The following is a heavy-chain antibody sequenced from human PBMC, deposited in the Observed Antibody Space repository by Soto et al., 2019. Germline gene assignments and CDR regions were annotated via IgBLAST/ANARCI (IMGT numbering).Heavy chain of an antibody. V-gene: IGHV1-18*01. D-gene: IGHD3-10*01. Sequence: QVQLVQSGAEVKKPGASVKVSCKASGYTFTSYGSSWVRQAPGQGLEWMGWISAYNGNTNYAQKLQGRVTMTTDTSTSTAYRALRSLRSDVTAVNYCARPRCRGDWFERWGQGTLVTVSS. J-gene: IGHJ5*02. CDR2: ISAYNGNT. CDR1: GYTFTSYG. CDR3: ARPRCRGDWFER.